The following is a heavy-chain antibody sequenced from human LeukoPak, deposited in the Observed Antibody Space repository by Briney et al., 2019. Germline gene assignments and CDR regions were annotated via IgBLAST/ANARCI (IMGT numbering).Heavy chain of an antibody. J-gene: IGHJ4*02. V-gene: IGHV4-59*12. CDR1: GGSISSYY. D-gene: IGHD3-22*01. CDR2: IYYSGST. Sequence: SETLSLTCTVSGGSISSYYWSWIRQPPGKGLEWIGYIYYSGSTHYNPSLKSRVTISVDTSKNQFSLKLSSVTAADTAVYYCARDRVPSDVVVITPDGIDYWGQGTLVTVSS. CDR3: ARDRVPSDVVVITPDGIDY.